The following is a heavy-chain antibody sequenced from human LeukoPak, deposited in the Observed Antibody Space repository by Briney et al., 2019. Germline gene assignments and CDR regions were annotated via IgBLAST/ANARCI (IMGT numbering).Heavy chain of an antibody. V-gene: IGHV1-18*01. Sequence: ASVKASCKASGYTFTSYGISWVRQAPGQGLEWMGWISAYNGNTNYAQKLQGRVTMTTDTSTSTAYMELRSLRSDDTAVYYCARVRAYYYDSSGYYWPSGFDYWGQGTLVTVSS. CDR1: GYTFTSYG. CDR3: ARVRAYYYDSSGYYWPSGFDY. D-gene: IGHD3-22*01. CDR2: ISAYNGNT. J-gene: IGHJ4*02.